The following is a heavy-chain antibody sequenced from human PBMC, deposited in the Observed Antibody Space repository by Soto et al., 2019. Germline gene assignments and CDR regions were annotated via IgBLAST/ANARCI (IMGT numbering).Heavy chain of an antibody. CDR2: IYYSGST. CDR3: ARDRSGSYCYYYGMDV. CDR1: GGSISSGDYY. Sequence: SETLSLTCTVSGGSISSGDYYWSWIRQPPGKGLEWIGYIYYSGSTYYNPSLKSRVTISVDTSKNQFSLKLSSVTAADTAVYYCARDRSGSYCYYYGMDVWGQGTTVTVSS. D-gene: IGHD1-26*01. J-gene: IGHJ6*02. V-gene: IGHV4-30-4*01.